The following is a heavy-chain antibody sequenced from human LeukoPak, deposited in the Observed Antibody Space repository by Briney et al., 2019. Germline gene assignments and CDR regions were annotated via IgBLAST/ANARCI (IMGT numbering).Heavy chain of an antibody. CDR2: ISGSGGST. CDR1: GFTFSSYA. CDR3: ANNGYFDWFLDV. Sequence: GGSLRLSCAASGFTFSSYAMSWVRQAPGRGVGWVSAISGSGGSTYYADSVKGRFTISRDNSKNTLYLKMNSLRAEDTAVYYCANNGYFDWFLDVWGQGTTVTVSS. D-gene: IGHD3-9*01. J-gene: IGHJ6*02. V-gene: IGHV3-23*01.